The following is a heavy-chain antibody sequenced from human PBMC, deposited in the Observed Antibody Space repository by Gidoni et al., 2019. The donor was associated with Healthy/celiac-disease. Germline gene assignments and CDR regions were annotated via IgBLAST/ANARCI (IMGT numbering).Heavy chain of an antibody. CDR3: ARYYYDSSGYYYGYYYYGMDV. CDR1: GYTFTGYY. V-gene: IGHV1-2*02. Sequence: QVQLVQSGAEVKKPGASVKVSCKASGYTFTGYYMLWVRQAPGQGLEWMGWINPNSGGTNYAQKFQGRVTMTRDTSISTAYMELSRLRSDDTAVYYCARYYYDSSGYYYGYYYYGMDVWGQGTTVTVSS. CDR2: INPNSGGT. J-gene: IGHJ6*02. D-gene: IGHD3-22*01.